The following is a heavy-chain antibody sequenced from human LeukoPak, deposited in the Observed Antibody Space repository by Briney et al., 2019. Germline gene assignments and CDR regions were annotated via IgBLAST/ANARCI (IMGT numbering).Heavy chain of an antibody. CDR1: GGSISSGGYS. J-gene: IGHJ4*02. CDR2: IYHSGST. V-gene: IGHV4-30-2*01. Sequence: SQTLSLTCAVSGGSISSGGYSWSWIRQPPGTGLEWIGYIYHSGSTYYNPSLKSRVTISVDRSKNQFTLKLSSVTAADTAVYYCARVTSTWYYFDYWGQGTLVTVSS. CDR3: ARVTSTWYYFDY. D-gene: IGHD3-16*01.